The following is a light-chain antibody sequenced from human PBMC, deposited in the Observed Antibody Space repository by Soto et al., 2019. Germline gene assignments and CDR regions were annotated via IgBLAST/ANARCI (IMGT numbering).Light chain of an antibody. V-gene: IGKV3-20*01. CDR1: QSVSSSY. CDR3: QQYNNWPWT. Sequence: TVLTKAPGTRSLSPGERATLSCGASQSVSSSYLAWYQQKPGQAPRLLIYGASSRATGIPDRFSGSGSGTDFTLTISSLQSEDFAVYYCQQYNNWPWTFGQGTKVAIK. J-gene: IGKJ1*01. CDR2: GAS.